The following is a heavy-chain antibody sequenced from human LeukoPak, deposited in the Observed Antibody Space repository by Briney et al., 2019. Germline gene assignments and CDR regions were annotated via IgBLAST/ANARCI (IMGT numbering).Heavy chain of an antibody. D-gene: IGHD6-19*01. CDR3: AADSYSSGWRA. CDR2: INPNSGGT. V-gene: IGHV1-2*02. Sequence: ASVKVSCKASGYTFTGYYMHWVRQAPGQGLEWMGWINPNSGGTNYAQKFQGRVTMTRDTSTSTVYMELSSLRSEDTAVYYCAADSYSSGWRAWGQGTLVTVSS. CDR1: GYTFTGYY. J-gene: IGHJ4*02.